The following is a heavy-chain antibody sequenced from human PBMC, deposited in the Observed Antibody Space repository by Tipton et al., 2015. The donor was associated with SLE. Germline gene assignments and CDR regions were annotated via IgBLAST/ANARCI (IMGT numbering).Heavy chain of an antibody. D-gene: IGHD6-13*01. Sequence: TLSLTCTVSGGSISSHYWSWIRQPPGKALEWIGYISYSGSTYYNPSLKSRVTILVDSSKNEVSLELRSVTGADTAVYYCARDRYGSSWYYFDSWGQGTVVSVPS. CDR2: ISYSGST. V-gene: IGHV4-59*11. J-gene: IGHJ4*02. CDR1: GGSISSHY. CDR3: ARDRYGSSWYYFDS.